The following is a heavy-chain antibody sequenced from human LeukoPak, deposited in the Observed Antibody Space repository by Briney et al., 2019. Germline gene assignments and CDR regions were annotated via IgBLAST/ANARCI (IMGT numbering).Heavy chain of an antibody. Sequence: GGSLRLSCAASGFTFSSYAITWVRQAPGKGLEWVSAVSSNGAKTYYADSVKGRFTISRDNSKNTLYLQMNSLRAEDTAVYYCARVASGGDYVYGDAFDIWGQGTMVTVSS. CDR3: ARVASGGDYVYGDAFDI. J-gene: IGHJ3*02. D-gene: IGHD4-17*01. V-gene: IGHV3-23*01. CDR1: GFTFSSYA. CDR2: VSSNGAKT.